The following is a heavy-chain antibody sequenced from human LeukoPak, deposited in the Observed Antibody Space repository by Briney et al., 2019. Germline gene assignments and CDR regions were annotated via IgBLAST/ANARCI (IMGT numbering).Heavy chain of an antibody. CDR2: ISSSSSYI. CDR1: GFTFSSYS. J-gene: IGHJ4*02. CDR3: ANSPAGGDDFWSAYPVAAGGY. D-gene: IGHD3-3*01. Sequence: PGGSLRLSCAASGFTFSSYSMNWVRQAPGKGLEWVSSISSSSSYIYYPDSVKGRFTISRDNYKNTLSLQMNSLRAEDTAVYYCANSPAGGDDFWSAYPVAAGGYWGQGTLVTVSS. V-gene: IGHV3-21*01.